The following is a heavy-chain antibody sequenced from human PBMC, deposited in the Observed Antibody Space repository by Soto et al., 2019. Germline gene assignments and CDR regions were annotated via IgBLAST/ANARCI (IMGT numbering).Heavy chain of an antibody. CDR3: AKVSHRGSYYFDY. Sequence: SLRLSCAVSGFTFSDYAMSWVRQTPGKGLDWVSAFSGSGGSTYYADSVKGRFAISRDNSKNTLYLQMNSLRAEDTAVYYCAKVSHRGSYYFDYWGQGTLVTVSS. V-gene: IGHV3-23*01. D-gene: IGHD1-26*01. CDR1: GFTFSDYA. J-gene: IGHJ4*02. CDR2: FSGSGGST.